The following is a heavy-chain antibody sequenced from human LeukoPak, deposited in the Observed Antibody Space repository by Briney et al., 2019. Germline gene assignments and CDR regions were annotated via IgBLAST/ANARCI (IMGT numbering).Heavy chain of an antibody. Sequence: ASVKVSCKASGYTFTSYYMHWVRQAPGQGLEWMGIINPSGGSTSYAQKFQGRVTMTRDTSTSTVYMELSSLRSEDTAVYYCARDPNPEELLSYYGMDVWGQGTTVTVSS. J-gene: IGHJ6*02. D-gene: IGHD1-7*01. CDR2: INPSGGST. V-gene: IGHV1-46*01. CDR3: ARDPNPEELLSYYGMDV. CDR1: GYTFTSYY.